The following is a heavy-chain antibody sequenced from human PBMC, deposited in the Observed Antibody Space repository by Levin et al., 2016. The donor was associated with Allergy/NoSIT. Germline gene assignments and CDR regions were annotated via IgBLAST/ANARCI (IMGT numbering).Heavy chain of an antibody. J-gene: IGHJ6*02. CDR3: ARDTLPLGMDV. CDR1: GFTFSDYY. Sequence: GESLKISCAASGFTFSDYYMSWIRQAPGKGLEWVSYISSSGSTIYYADSVKGRFTISRDNAKNSLYLQMNSLRAEDTAVYYCARDTLPLGMDVWGQGTTVTVSS. V-gene: IGHV3-11*01. CDR2: ISSSGSTI.